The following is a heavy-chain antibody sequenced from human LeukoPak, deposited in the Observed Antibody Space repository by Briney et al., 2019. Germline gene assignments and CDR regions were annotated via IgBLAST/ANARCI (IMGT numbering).Heavy chain of an antibody. D-gene: IGHD2-21*01. CDR3: AREAPAYGERYFVS. V-gene: IGHV3-74*01. CDR2: INSVGSST. CDR1: GFIFSTYW. Sequence: GGSLRLSCTASGFIFSTYWMHWVRQAPGKGLVWVSRINSVGSSTNYADSVKGRFTISRDNAKNMLYLQMNSLRAEDTALYYCAREAPAYGERYFVSWGQGTLVTVSS. J-gene: IGHJ4*02.